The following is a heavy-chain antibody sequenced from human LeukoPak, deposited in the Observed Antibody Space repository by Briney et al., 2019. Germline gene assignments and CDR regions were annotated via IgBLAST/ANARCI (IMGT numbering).Heavy chain of an antibody. Sequence: PGGSLRLSCAASGFTFDDYGMHWVRQTPGKGLEWVALISGDGSTKNYADSVKGRFTISRDNSRDSLYLQMDSLTTEDTALYYCAKDSWKRSCGNSGCSWFSVREDAFNMWGQGTMLTVSS. CDR2: ISGDGSTK. CDR3: AKDSWKRSCGNSGCSWFSVREDAFNM. D-gene: IGHD3-10*01. V-gene: IGHV3-43*02. J-gene: IGHJ3*02. CDR1: GFTFDDYG.